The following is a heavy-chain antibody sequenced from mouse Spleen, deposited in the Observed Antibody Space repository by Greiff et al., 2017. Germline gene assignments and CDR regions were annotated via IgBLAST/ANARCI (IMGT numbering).Heavy chain of an antibody. Sequence: VQLQQSGPGLVQPSQSLSITCTVSGFSLTSYGVHWVRQSPGKGLEWLGVIWSGGSTDYNAAFISRLSISKDNSKSQVFFKMNSLQANDTAIYYCARSTGLWYFDVWGAGTTVTVSS. V-gene: IGHV2-2*02. D-gene: IGHD4-1*01. CDR3: ARSTGLWYFDV. CDR1: GFSLTSYG. CDR2: IWSGGST. J-gene: IGHJ1*01.